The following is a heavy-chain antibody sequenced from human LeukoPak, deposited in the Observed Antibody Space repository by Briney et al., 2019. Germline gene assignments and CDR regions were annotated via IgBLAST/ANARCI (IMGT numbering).Heavy chain of an antibody. CDR1: GFTVSSNY. D-gene: IGHD6-13*01. Sequence: PGGSLRLSCAASGFTVSSNYMSWVRQAPGKGLEWVSVIYSRGGTSYADSVKGRFTISRDSSKNTLFLQMNSLRVEDTAVYYCARDPPGIAASGTYYWGQGTLVTVSS. J-gene: IGHJ4*02. CDR2: IYSRGGT. V-gene: IGHV3-53*01. CDR3: ARDPPGIAASGTYY.